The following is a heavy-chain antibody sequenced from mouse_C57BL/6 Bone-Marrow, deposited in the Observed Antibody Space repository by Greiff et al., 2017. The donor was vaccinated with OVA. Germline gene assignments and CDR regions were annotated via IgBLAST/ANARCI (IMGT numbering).Heavy chain of an antibody. CDR1: GYSFTDYN. D-gene: IGHD2-5*01. CDR3: ALGARSNYVYYAMDY. Sequence: VQLKESGPELVKPGASVKISCKASGYSFTDYNMNWVKQSNGKSLEWIGVINPNYGTTSYNQKFKGKATLTVDQSSSTAYMQLNSLTSEDSAVYYCALGARSNYVYYAMDYWGQGTSVTVSS. J-gene: IGHJ4*01. CDR2: INPNYGTT. V-gene: IGHV1-39*01.